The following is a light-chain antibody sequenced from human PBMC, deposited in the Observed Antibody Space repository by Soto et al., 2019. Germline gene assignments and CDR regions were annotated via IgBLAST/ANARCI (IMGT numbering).Light chain of an antibody. J-gene: IGLJ3*02. CDR3: ATWDDGLSGWL. V-gene: IGLV2-11*01. Sequence: QSALTQPRSVSGSPGQSVTISCTGTSSDVGAYIYVSWYQQYPAKAPKVMIYDVGRRPSGVPDRFSGSKSGNTASLTISGLQSEDEAAYYCATWDDGLSGWLFGGGTKLTVL. CDR2: DVG. CDR1: SSDVGAYIY.